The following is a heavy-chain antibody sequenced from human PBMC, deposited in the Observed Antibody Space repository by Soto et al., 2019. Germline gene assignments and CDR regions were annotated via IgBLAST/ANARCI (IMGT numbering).Heavy chain of an antibody. Sequence: GGSLRLSCAASGFTFSSYCMSWFRQAPGKGLEWVSASSGSGGSTYYADSVKGRFTISRDNSKSTLYLQMNSLRAEDTDVYYCAKSPFTCGGVIGDNWFDPWGQGTLVTVSS. CDR3: AKSPFTCGGVIGDNWFDP. V-gene: IGHV3-23*01. D-gene: IGHD3-16*01. J-gene: IGHJ5*02. CDR2: SSGSGGST. CDR1: GFTFSSYC.